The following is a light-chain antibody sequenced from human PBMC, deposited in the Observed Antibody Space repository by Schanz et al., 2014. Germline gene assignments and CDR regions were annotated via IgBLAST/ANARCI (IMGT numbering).Light chain of an antibody. Sequence: QLVLTQSSSASASLGSSVKLTCTLSSGHSSYIIAWHQQQPGTAPRYLMKLNSDGSHKKGDGIPDRFSGSSSGAERYLTISSLQSEDEADYYCQTWGTGIRVFGGGTKLTVL. V-gene: IGLV4-69*01. J-gene: IGLJ3*02. CDR1: SGHSSYI. CDR3: QTWGTGIRV. CDR2: LNSDGSH.